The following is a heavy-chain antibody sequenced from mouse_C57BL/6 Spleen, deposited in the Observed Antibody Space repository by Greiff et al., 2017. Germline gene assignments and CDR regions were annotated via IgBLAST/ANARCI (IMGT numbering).Heavy chain of an antibody. J-gene: IGHJ2*01. Sequence: QVQLKQPGAELVRPGSSVKLSCKASGYTFTSYWMHWVKQRPIQGLEWIGNIDPSDSETHYNQKFKDKATLTVDKSSSTTYMQLSSLTSEDSAVYYCARWGYYSNYGFDYWGQGTTLTVSS. D-gene: IGHD2-5*01. V-gene: IGHV1-52*01. CDR3: ARWGYYSNYGFDY. CDR1: GYTFTSYW. CDR2: IDPSDSET.